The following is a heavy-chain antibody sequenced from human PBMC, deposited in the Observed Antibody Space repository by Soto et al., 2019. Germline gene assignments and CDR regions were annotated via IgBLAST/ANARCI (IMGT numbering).Heavy chain of an antibody. V-gene: IGHV1-24*01. J-gene: IGHJ4*02. Sequence: ASVKVSCKVSGYTLTELSMHWVRQAPGKGLEWMGGFDPEDGETIYAQKFQGRVTMTEDTSTDTAYMELSSLRSEDTAVYYCATVRRKSSGWYSYYFDYWGQGTLVTVSS. CDR1: GYTLTELS. CDR3: ATVRRKSSGWYSYYFDY. CDR2: FDPEDGET. D-gene: IGHD6-19*01.